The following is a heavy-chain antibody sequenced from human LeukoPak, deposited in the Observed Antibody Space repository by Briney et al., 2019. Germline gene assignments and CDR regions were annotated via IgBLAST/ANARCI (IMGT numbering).Heavy chain of an antibody. D-gene: IGHD3-22*01. CDR1: GFTFSSYS. Sequence: PGGSLRLSCAASGFTFSSYSMTWVRQAPGKGLEWVSSISNSSSYIYYADSVKGRFTISRDNAKNSLYLQMNSLRAEDTAVYYCARVGYYDSSGYYYVFDYWGQGTLVTVSS. J-gene: IGHJ4*02. CDR3: ARVGYYDSSGYYYVFDY. CDR2: ISNSSSYI. V-gene: IGHV3-21*01.